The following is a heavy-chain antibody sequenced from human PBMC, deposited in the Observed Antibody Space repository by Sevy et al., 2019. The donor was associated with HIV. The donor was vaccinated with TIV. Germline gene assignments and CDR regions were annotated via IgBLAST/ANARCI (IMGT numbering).Heavy chain of an antibody. Sequence: GGSLRLSCAASGFTVGSTYMSWVRQAPGKGLEWVSIIYSGGNTYYADSVKGRFIISRDDSRNTLYLQMNSLRGEDTPVYFCAREATRYCSGGDCSRRNYYFYMDIWGKGTTVTVSS. V-gene: IGHV3-66*02. CDR2: IYSGGNT. J-gene: IGHJ6*03. CDR3: AREATRYCSGGDCSRRNYYFYMDI. CDR1: GFTVGSTY. D-gene: IGHD2-15*01.